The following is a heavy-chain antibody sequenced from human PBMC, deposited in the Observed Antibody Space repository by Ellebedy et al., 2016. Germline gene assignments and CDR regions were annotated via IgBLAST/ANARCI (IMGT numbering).Heavy chain of an antibody. CDR1: GFTFSNYG. V-gene: IGHV3-9*01. J-gene: IGHJ4*01. CDR2: ISWNSGII. Sequence: SLKISXAASGFTFSNYGLHWVRQAPGKGLEWVSGISWNSGIIDYAASVKGRFTISRDNAKNSLSLQVNSLRPEDTALYYCAKGTGRFLEWLSTYPFDYWGHGTLVTVSS. D-gene: IGHD3-3*01. CDR3: AKGTGRFLEWLSTYPFDY.